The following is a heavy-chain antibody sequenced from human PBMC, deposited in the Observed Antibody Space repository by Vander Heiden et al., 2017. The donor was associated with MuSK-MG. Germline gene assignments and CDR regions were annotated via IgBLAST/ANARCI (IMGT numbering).Heavy chain of an antibody. D-gene: IGHD6-19*01. Sequence: QAQLQEPGPGLVKPLPTLPRPCTVSGGFISPGGYDWGWIRQHPGKGLEWIGYIYYSGSTYYNPSLKSRVTISVDTSKNQFSLKLSSVTAADTAVYYCARAPIAVAGRRSYFDYWGQGTLVTVSS. CDR3: ARAPIAVAGRRSYFDY. CDR1: GGFISPGGYD. J-gene: IGHJ4*02. V-gene: IGHV4-31*03. CDR2: IYYSGST.